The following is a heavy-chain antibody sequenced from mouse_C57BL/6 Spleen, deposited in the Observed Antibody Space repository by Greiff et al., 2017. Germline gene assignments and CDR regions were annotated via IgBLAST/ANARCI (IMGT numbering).Heavy chain of an antibody. CDR2: IHPNSGST. CDR1: GYTFTSYW. D-gene: IGHD3-1*01. CDR3: AIEGNTLGLAY. V-gene: IGHV1-64*01. Sequence: QVQLKQPGAELVKPGASVKLSCKASGYTFTSYWMHWVKQRPGQGLEWIGMIHPNSGSTNYNEKFKSKATLTVDKSSSTAYMQLSSLTSEDSAVYYCAIEGNTLGLAYWGQGTLVTVSA. J-gene: IGHJ3*01.